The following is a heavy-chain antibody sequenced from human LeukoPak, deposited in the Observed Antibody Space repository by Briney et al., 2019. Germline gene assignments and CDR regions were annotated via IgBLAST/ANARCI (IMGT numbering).Heavy chain of an antibody. CDR3: ARDRGKRITMISRDMDV. D-gene: IGHD3-22*01. Sequence: GGSLRLSCAASGFTFSSYAMHWVRQAPGKGLEWVAVISYDGSNKYYADSVKGRFTISRDNSKNTLYLQMNSLRAEDTAVYYCARDRGKRITMISRDMDVWGKGTTVTVSS. J-gene: IGHJ6*03. V-gene: IGHV3-30*04. CDR2: ISYDGSNK. CDR1: GFTFSSYA.